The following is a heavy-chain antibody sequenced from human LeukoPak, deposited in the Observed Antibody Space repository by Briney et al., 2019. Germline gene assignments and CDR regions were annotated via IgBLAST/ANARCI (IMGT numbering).Heavy chain of an antibody. Sequence: QTGGSLRLSCAASGFTFSSYWMSWVRQAPGKGLEWVANIKQDGSEKYYVDSVKGRFTISRDNAKNSLYLQMNSLRAEDTAVYYCARVRNRDYGDWGDFDYWGQGTLVTVSS. CDR1: GFTFSSYW. D-gene: IGHD4-17*01. V-gene: IGHV3-7*01. J-gene: IGHJ4*02. CDR2: IKQDGSEK. CDR3: ARVRNRDYGDWGDFDY.